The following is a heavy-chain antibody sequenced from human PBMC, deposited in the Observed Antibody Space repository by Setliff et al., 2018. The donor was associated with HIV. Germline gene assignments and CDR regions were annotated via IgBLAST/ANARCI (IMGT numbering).Heavy chain of an antibody. CDR2: VSYSGTTMYN. CDR1: GYSISSGYY. V-gene: IGHV4-38-2*01. CDR3: ARGPPFAY. Sequence: TLSLTCGVSGYSISSGYYWGWIRQPPGKGLEWIGDVSYSGTTMYNNYNPSLESRVTISEDTSRHQFSLKLTSVTADDTGIYYCARGPPFAYWGQGLLVTVSS. J-gene: IGHJ4*02.